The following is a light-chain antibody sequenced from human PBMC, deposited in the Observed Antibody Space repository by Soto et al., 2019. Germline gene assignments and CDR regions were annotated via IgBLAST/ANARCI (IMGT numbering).Light chain of an antibody. J-gene: IGLJ1*01. CDR3: VSYTTSASYV. CDR1: SSDVGNYIF. V-gene: IGLV2-14*01. Sequence: QSVLAQPASVSGSPGQSITISCTGTSSDVGNYIFVSWYRQHPGKAPKLMIYDINNRPSGVSNHFSGSKSGNTASLTISGLQAEDEADYYCVSYTTSASYVFGTGTKVTVL. CDR2: DIN.